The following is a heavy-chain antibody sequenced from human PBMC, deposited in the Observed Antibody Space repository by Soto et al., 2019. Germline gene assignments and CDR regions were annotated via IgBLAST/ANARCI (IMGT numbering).Heavy chain of an antibody. V-gene: IGHV1-69*13. CDR2: IIPIFGTA. J-gene: IGHJ5*02. CDR3: ARAIVGPTTTGWLDP. D-gene: IGHD1-26*01. CDR1: GGTFSRYA. Sequence: SVKVSCKASGGTFSRYAISWVRQAPGQGLEWMGGIIPIFGTANYAQKFQGRVTITADESMSTAYMELSSLRFEDTAVYYCARAIVGPTTTGWLDPWGQGTLVTVSS.